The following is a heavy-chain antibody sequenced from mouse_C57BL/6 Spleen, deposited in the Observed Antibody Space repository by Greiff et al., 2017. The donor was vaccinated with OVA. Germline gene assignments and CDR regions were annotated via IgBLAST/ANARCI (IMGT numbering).Heavy chain of an antibody. CDR1: GYTFTDYY. CDR3: AREGLRRAFDY. V-gene: IGHV1-19*01. D-gene: IGHD2-4*01. Sequence: VQLQQSGPVLVKPGASVKMSCKASGYTFTDYYMNWVKQSHGKSLEWIGVINPYNGGTSYNQKFKGKATLTVDKSSSTAYMELNSLTSEDSAVYYCAREGLRRAFDYWGQGTTLTVSS. J-gene: IGHJ2*01. CDR2: INPYNGGT.